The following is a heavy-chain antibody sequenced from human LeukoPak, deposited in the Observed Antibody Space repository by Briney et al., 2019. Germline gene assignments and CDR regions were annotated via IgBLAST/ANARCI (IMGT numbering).Heavy chain of an antibody. Sequence: SETLSLTCTVSGGSISSYYWSWIRQPPGKGLEWIGFSFYSGSTNYNPSLKSRVTISVDTSKNQFSLKLTSVTSADTAVYYCARPDCSGGGCKLLPYWGQGTLVTVSS. CDR2: SFYSGST. CDR3: ARPDCSGGGCKLLPY. J-gene: IGHJ4*02. D-gene: IGHD2-15*01. V-gene: IGHV4-59*01. CDR1: GGSISSYY.